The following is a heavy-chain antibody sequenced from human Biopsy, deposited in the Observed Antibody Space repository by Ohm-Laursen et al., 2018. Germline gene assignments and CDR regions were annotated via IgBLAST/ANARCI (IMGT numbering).Heavy chain of an antibody. CDR1: GGSFSSYA. CDR3: ARDALGGGSYRFFY. V-gene: IGHV1-69*01. Sequence: SSVKVSCKPSGGSFSSYAISWVRQAPGQGLEWMGGIIPFFGTANYAQKFQGRVTITADESTSTAYMELSSLRSDDTAVYYCARDALGGGSYRFFYWGQGSLVTVSS. D-gene: IGHD1-26*01. J-gene: IGHJ4*02. CDR2: IIPFFGTA.